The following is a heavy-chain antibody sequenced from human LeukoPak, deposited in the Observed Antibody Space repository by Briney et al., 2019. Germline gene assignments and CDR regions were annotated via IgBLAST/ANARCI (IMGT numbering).Heavy chain of an antibody. J-gene: IGHJ4*02. CDR1: GGSISSSGYY. V-gene: IGHV4-39*02. Sequence: SETLSLTCTVSGGSISSSGYYWGWIRQPPGKGLEWIGNIYYSGSTYYNPSLKSRVTISVDTSKNQFSLKLSSATAADTAVYYCARDRGGAILFGYWGQGTLVTVSS. D-gene: IGHD3-16*02. CDR2: IYYSGST. CDR3: ARDRGGAILFGY.